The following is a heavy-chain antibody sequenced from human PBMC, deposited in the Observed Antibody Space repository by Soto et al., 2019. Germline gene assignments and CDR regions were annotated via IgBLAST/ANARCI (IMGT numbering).Heavy chain of an antibody. CDR3: ARNDSGGNDYYYYYGMDV. CDR2: IWYDGSNK. CDR1: GFTFSSYG. V-gene: IGHV3-33*01. J-gene: IGHJ6*02. D-gene: IGHD4-17*01. Sequence: QVQLVESGGGVVQPGRSLRLSCAASGFTFSSYGMHWVRQAPGKGLEWVAVIWYDGSNKYYADSVKGRFTISRDNSKNTLYLQMNSLRAEDTAVYYCARNDSGGNDYYYYYGMDVWGQGTTVTVSS.